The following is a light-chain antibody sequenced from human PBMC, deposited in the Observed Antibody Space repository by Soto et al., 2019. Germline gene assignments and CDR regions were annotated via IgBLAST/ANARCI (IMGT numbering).Light chain of an antibody. V-gene: IGLV2-14*01. CDR1: SSDVGGNHY. CDR2: EVG. CDR3: SSYTSSITYV. Sequence: QSVLTQPASVSGSPGQSITISCTGTSSDVGGNHYVSWYQQHPGKARKLMIYEVGNRPSGVSDRFSGSKSGNTASLTISGLQAEDEADYYCSSYTSSITYVFGTGTKVTVL. J-gene: IGLJ1*01.